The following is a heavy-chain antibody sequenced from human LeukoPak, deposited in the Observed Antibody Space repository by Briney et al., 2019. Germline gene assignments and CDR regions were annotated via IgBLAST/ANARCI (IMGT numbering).Heavy chain of an antibody. Sequence: PGGSLRLSCAASGFTFSTYSMYWVRQAPGKGLEWVSSISTSSSYIYYADSVKGRFTISRDNAKNSLYLQMNSLRAEDTAVYYCARRDKTAAGFYFDSWGQGTLVTVSS. CDR2: ISTSSSYI. CDR1: GFTFSTYS. J-gene: IGHJ4*02. CDR3: ARRDKTAAGFYFDS. D-gene: IGHD6-13*01. V-gene: IGHV3-21*01.